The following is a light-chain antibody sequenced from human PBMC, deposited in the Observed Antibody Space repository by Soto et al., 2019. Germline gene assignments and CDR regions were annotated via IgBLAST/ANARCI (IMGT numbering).Light chain of an antibody. V-gene: IGKV3-15*01. CDR3: QQYNNWPRT. CDR1: QSVNSN. J-gene: IGKJ1*01. CDR2: GTS. Sequence: EIVMTPSPATLSLSPVERATLSCRASQSVNSNLAWYQQKAGQAPRLLIYGTSTRATGIPARFSGSGSGTDFTLTISSLQFEDFAVYYCQQYNNWPRTFGQGTKVDIK.